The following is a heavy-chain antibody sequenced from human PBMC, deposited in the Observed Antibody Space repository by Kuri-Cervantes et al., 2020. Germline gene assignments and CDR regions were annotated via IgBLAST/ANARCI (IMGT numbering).Heavy chain of an antibody. CDR2: IYYSGST. V-gene: IGHV4-59*13. Sequence: GSLRLSCTVSGGSISSYYWSWIRQPPGKGLEWIGYIYYSGSTNYNPSLKSRVTISVDTSKNQFSLKLSSVTAADTAVYYCARDGDLDAFDIWGQGTMVTVSS. D-gene: IGHD3-10*01. CDR3: ARDGDLDAFDI. J-gene: IGHJ3*02. CDR1: GGSISSYY.